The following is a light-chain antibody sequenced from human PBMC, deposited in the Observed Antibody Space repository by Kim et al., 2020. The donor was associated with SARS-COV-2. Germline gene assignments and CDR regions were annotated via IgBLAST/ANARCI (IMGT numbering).Light chain of an antibody. CDR1: KLGDKY. Sequence: SGSPGQTASITCSGDKLGDKYACWYQQKPGQSPVLVIYQDSERPSGIPERFSGSNSGNTATLTISGTQAMDEADYYCQAWDSSTGVFGGGTQLTVL. CDR2: QDS. J-gene: IGLJ3*02. CDR3: QAWDSSTGV. V-gene: IGLV3-1*01.